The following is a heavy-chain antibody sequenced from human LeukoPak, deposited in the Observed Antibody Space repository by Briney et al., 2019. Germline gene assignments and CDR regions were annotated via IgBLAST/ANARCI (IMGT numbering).Heavy chain of an antibody. CDR1: GFTFSNYW. Sequence: GGSLRLSCAASGFTFSNYWMHWVRQAPGKGLVWVSRINSDGRSTNYADSVKGRFTISRDNAKNTLFLQMNSLRVEDAAVYYCARDLSSSGWSFDYWGQGTLVTVSS. D-gene: IGHD6-19*01. CDR2: INSDGRST. CDR3: ARDLSSSGWSFDY. V-gene: IGHV3-74*01. J-gene: IGHJ4*02.